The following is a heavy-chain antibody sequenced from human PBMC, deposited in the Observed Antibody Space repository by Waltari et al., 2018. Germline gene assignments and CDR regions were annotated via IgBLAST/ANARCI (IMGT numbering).Heavy chain of an antibody. Sequence: QVQLQQWGAGLLKPSETLSLTCAVYGGSFSGYYWSWIRQPPGKGLEWIGEINHSGSTNHIPSLKSRVTISVDTSKTQFSLKLSSVTAADTAVYYCAREAPYYDFWSGYPFDPWGQGTLVTVSS. V-gene: IGHV4-34*01. CDR3: AREAPYYDFWSGYPFDP. J-gene: IGHJ5*02. CDR2: INHSGST. D-gene: IGHD3-3*01. CDR1: GGSFSGYY.